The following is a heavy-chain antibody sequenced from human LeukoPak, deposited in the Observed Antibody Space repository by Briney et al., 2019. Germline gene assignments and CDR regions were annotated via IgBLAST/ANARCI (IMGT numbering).Heavy chain of an antibody. Sequence: GGSLRLSCAASGFTFSSYSMNWVRQAPGKGLEWVSSISSSSSYIYYADSVKGRFTISRDNAKNSLYLQMNSLRAEDTAVYYCAREDSSGYYYVGYWGQGTLATVSS. CDR2: ISSSSSYI. J-gene: IGHJ4*02. D-gene: IGHD3-22*01. CDR3: AREDSSGYYYVGY. CDR1: GFTFSSYS. V-gene: IGHV3-21*01.